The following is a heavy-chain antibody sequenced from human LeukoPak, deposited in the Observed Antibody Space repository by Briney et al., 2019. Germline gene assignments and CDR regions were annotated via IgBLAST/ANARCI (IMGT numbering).Heavy chain of an antibody. CDR2: ISGSGGST. D-gene: IGHD3-10*01. CDR3: AKYGSGSIIDY. J-gene: IGHJ4*02. V-gene: IGHV3-23*01. Sequence: GGTLRLSCAASGFTFSSYGMSWVRQAPGKGLEGVSAISGSGGSTYYADSVKGRFTISRDNSKNTLYLQMNSLRAEDTDVYYCAKYGSGSIIDYWGQGTLVTVSS. CDR1: GFTFSSYG.